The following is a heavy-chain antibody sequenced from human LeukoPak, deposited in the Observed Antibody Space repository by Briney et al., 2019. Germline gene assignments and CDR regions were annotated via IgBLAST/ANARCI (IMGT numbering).Heavy chain of an antibody. V-gene: IGHV3-23*01. J-gene: IGHJ3*02. CDR1: GFTFSNYA. Sequence: GGSLGLSCAASGFTFSNYAMAWVRQAPGKGLEWVSGLSGSGGNTFYAVSVKGRFTISRDNPKNTLYLQMNSLRAEDTAVYYCAREVYSSSRPADAFDIWGQGTVVTVSS. D-gene: IGHD6-13*01. CDR2: LSGSGGNT. CDR3: AREVYSSSRPADAFDI.